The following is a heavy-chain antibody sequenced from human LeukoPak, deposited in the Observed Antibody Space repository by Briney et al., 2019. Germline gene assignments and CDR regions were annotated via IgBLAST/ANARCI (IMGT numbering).Heavy chain of an antibody. CDR1: GYSFTGYW. V-gene: IGHV5-51*01. Sequence: ASLKISCKGSGYSFTGYWIGWVRQIPGKGLGWMGNIYPGDSDTRYSPSFQGQVTISADKSISTAYLQWSNLKASDSAIYYCARGRYNYGDRWFDPWVRGTLVTVSS. J-gene: IGHJ5*02. CDR2: IYPGDSDT. CDR3: ARGRYNYGDRWFDP. D-gene: IGHD4-17*01.